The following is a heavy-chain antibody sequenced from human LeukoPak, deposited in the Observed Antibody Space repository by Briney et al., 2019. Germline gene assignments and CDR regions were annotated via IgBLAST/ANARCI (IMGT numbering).Heavy chain of an antibody. J-gene: IGHJ6*04. V-gene: IGHV1-24*01. CDR3: ATGGLERPVYYYGMDV. Sequence: ASVKVSCKVSGYTLTELSVHWVRQAPGKGLEWMGGFDPEDGETIYAQKFQGRVTMTEDTSTDTAYMELSSLRSEDTAVYYCATGGLERPVYYYGMDVWGKGTTVTVSS. CDR2: FDPEDGET. D-gene: IGHD1-1*01. CDR1: GYTLTELS.